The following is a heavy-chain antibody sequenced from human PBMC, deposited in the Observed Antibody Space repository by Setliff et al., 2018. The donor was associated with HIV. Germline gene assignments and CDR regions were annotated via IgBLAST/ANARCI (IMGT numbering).Heavy chain of an antibody. CDR3: AREWLQHTGDDAFDI. D-gene: IGHD5-12*01. CDR1: GGSISGYY. CDR2: IYYTGTT. V-gene: IGHV4-59*01. J-gene: IGHJ3*02. Sequence: PSETLSLTCTVSGGSISGYYWSWIRQPPGKGLGWVGYIYYTGTTNYNPSLKSRVTISIDTTKNQFSLKLNSVTAADTAVYYCAREWLQHTGDDAFDIWGQGTMVTVS.